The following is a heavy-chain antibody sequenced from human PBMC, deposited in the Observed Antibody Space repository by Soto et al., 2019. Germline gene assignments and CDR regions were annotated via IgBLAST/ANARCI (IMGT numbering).Heavy chain of an antibody. J-gene: IGHJ4*02. CDR3: AKDTSGFAKYFDY. D-gene: IGHD3-16*01. V-gene: IGHV3-23*01. CDR2: ISGSGGST. CDR1: GFTFMSYA. Sequence: PGGSLGLSCAPSGFTFMSYAMSWVRQAPGKGLEWVSAISGSGGSTYYADSVKGRFTISRDNSKNTLYLQMNSLRAEDTAVYYCAKDTSGFAKYFDYWGQGTLVTVSS.